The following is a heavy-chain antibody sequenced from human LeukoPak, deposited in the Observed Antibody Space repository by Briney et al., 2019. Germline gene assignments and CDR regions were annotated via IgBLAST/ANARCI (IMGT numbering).Heavy chain of an antibody. D-gene: IGHD1-26*01. V-gene: IGHV3-53*01. Sequence: PGGSLRLSCVASGFTVSANCMSWVRQAPGKGLEWVSLIYSDGSTYYADSVKGRFTISRDNSKNTLYLQMNSLRAEDTAVYYCARSVGARSYDAFDIWGQGTMVTVSS. J-gene: IGHJ3*02. CDR3: ARSVGARSYDAFDI. CDR2: IYSDGST. CDR1: GFTVSANC.